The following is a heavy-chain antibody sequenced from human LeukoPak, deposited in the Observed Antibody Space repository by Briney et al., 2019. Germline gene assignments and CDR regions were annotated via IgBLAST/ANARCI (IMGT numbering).Heavy chain of an antibody. CDR3: ATPLDYYDSSGYHQGGD. CDR2: IKEDGTKK. J-gene: IGHJ4*02. D-gene: IGHD3-22*01. V-gene: IGHV3-7*03. Sequence: PGGSLRLSCAASGFTFSNYWMTWVRQAPGKGLEWVANIKEDGTKKNYVDSVRGRFTISRDSAKNSLYLQLNSLRAEDTAVYYCATPLDYYDSSGYHQGGDWGQGTLVTVSS. CDR1: GFTFSNYW.